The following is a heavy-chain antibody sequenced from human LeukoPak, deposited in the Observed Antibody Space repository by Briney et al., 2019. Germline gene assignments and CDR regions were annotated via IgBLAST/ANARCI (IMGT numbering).Heavy chain of an antibody. J-gene: IGHJ4*02. V-gene: IGHV4-39*01. CDR1: GGSLSSGSYY. CDR2: IYYSGST. D-gene: IGHD2-2*01. CDR3: ARRGTQDIVVVPAASRVGYFDY. Sequence: SETLSLTCTVSGGSLSSGSYYWGWIRQPPGKGLEWIGNIYYSGSTYYNPSLKSRVTISVDTSQNQFSLKLSSVTAADTAVYYCARRGTQDIVVVPAASRVGYFDYWGQGTLVTVSS.